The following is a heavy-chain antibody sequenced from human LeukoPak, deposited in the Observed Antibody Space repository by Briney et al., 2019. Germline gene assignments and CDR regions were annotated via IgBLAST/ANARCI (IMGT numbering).Heavy chain of an antibody. CDR2: IDYIGST. J-gene: IGHJ6*02. CDR1: GGSFSSCSYY. D-gene: IGHD4-17*01. V-gene: IGHV4-39*02. CDR3: AREVGDLNGDPIYYYAMDV. Sequence: PGGTRAPTCTASGGSFSSCSYYWGGMRQPPGKGLEWLVRIDYIGSTYYNPTHKSHAAIAVDTSTNHYSLKLSSLTAADTAVYYSAREVGDLNGDPIYYYAMDVWGQGTTVTVSS.